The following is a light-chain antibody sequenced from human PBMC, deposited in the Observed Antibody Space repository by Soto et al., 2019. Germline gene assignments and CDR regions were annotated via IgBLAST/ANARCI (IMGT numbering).Light chain of an antibody. Sequence: DIVMTQSPDSLAVSLGERATINCKSSQSVLYNADNKNYLAWYQQKPGQPPKLLIFWTSIRESGVPDRFIGSGSGTDFTLTIGSLQAEDVAVYYCQQYYTTPLTFGGGTKVEIK. CDR1: QSVLYNADNKNY. CDR2: WTS. CDR3: QQYYTTPLT. J-gene: IGKJ4*01. V-gene: IGKV4-1*01.